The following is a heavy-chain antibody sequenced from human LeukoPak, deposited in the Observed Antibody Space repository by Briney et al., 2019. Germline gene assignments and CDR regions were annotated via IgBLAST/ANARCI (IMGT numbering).Heavy chain of an antibody. Sequence: SETLSLTCTVSGGSISSYYWSWIRQPPGKGLEWIGYIYYSGTTNYNPSLKSRVTISVDTSKNQFSLKLSSVTAADTAACYCARGVYIAAAQYAYWGQGTLVTVSS. J-gene: IGHJ4*02. CDR3: ARGVYIAAAQYAY. CDR1: GGSISSYY. CDR2: IYYSGTT. D-gene: IGHD6-13*01. V-gene: IGHV4-59*01.